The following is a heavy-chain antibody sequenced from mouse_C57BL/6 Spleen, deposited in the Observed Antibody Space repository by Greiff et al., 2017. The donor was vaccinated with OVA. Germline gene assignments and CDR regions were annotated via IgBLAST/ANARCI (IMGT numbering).Heavy chain of an antibody. Sequence: LQESGPGLAKPSQTLSLTCSVTGYSITSAYWNWIRKFPGNKLEYMWYVSYSGSPYYNPSLKRRISITRDTFMNQYYLQLNSVTTEDTATDYCSRLGSSDYFDYWGQGTTLTVSS. V-gene: IGHV3-8*01. CDR2: VSYSGSP. CDR3: SRLGSSDYFDY. CDR1: GYSITSAY. D-gene: IGHD1-1*01. J-gene: IGHJ2*01.